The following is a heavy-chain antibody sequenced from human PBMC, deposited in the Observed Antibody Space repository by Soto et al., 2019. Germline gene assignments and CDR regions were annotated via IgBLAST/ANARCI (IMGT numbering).Heavy chain of an antibody. CDR1: GGTFSSYA. D-gene: IGHD2-15*01. J-gene: IGHJ6*02. V-gene: IGHV1-69*01. Sequence: QVQLVQSGAEVKKPGSSVKVSCKASGGTFSSYAISWVRQAPGQGLEWMGGIIPIFGTANYAQKFQGRVTITADESTSTAYMELSSLRSEDTAVYYCARERWGYCSGGSCYSRYYYYGMDVWGQGPTVTVSS. CDR3: ARERWGYCSGGSCYSRYYYYGMDV. CDR2: IIPIFGTA.